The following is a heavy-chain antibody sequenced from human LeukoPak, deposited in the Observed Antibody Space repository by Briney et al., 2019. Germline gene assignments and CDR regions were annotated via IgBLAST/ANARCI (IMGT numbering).Heavy chain of an antibody. CDR3: ARGYSPSIRTTGNDY. CDR2: LNPNRGNT. V-gene: IGHV1-8*01. D-gene: IGHD1-1*01. J-gene: IGHJ4*02. CDR1: GYTFTSHD. Sequence: GVSVKCACNASGYTFTSHDINWVRQATGQGLEWMGWLNPNRGNTGNAQKFQGRVTMTRDTSINTAYRKLHSLGSEHTARYYCARGYSPSIRTTGNDYWGPGTLVTVSS.